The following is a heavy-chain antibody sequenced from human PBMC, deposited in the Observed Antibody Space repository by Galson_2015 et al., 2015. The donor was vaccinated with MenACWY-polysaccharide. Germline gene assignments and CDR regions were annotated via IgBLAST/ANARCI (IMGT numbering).Heavy chain of an antibody. CDR1: GYTFAGYY. CDR2: INSNSGGT. D-gene: IGHD2-21*02. V-gene: IGHV1-2*02. J-gene: IGHJ4*02. CDR3: VRPLGDTGDY. Sequence: SVKVSCKASGYTFAGYYIHWVRQAPGQGLEWMGWINSNSGGTNYAQKFQGRVTITRDTSISTSYMELSRLRSDDTAVYYCVRPLGDTGDYWGRGTLVPVSP.